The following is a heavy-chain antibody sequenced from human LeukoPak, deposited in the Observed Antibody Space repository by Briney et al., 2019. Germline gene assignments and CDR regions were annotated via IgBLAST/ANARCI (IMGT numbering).Heavy chain of an antibody. J-gene: IGHJ5*02. V-gene: IGHV4-59*11. Sequence: SETLSPTCTVSGGSISSHYWSWIRQPPGKGLEWIGYIYSSGSTKYNPSLKSRVTISGDTSKNQLSLKLSSLTAADTAVYYCARGFLEWLPISWFDPWGQGTLVTVSS. D-gene: IGHD3-3*01. CDR2: IYSSGST. CDR1: GGSISSHY. CDR3: ARGFLEWLPISWFDP.